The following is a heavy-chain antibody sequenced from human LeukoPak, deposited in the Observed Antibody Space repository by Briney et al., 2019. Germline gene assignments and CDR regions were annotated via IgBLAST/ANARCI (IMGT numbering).Heavy chain of an antibody. CDR2: IIPIFGTA. V-gene: IGHV1-69*13. CDR3: ARAGGPPYCSSTSCYVASDAFDI. D-gene: IGHD2-2*01. Sequence: VASVKVSCKASGGTFSSYAISWVRQAPGQGLEWMGGIIPIFGTANYAQKFQGRVTITADESTSTAYMELSSLRSEDTAVYYCARAGGPPYCSSTSCYVASDAFDIWGQGTMVTVSS. CDR1: GGTFSSYA. J-gene: IGHJ3*02.